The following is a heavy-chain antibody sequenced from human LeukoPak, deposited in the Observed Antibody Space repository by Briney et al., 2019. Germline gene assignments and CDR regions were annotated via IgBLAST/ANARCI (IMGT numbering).Heavy chain of an antibody. CDR1: GGSISSGGYY. V-gene: IGHV4-31*03. J-gene: IGHJ6*02. D-gene: IGHD6-19*01. CDR2: IYYSGST. Sequence: PSETLSLTCTVSGGSISSGGYYWSWIRQHPGKGLEWIGYIYYSGSTHYNPSLKSRVTISVDTSKNQFSLKLSSVTAADTAVYYCARNAAGIAVAGTGVYYYYGMDVWGQGTTVTVSS. CDR3: ARNAAGIAVAGTGVYYYYGMDV.